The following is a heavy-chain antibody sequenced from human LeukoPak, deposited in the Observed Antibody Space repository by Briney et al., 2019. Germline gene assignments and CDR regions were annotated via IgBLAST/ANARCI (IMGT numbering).Heavy chain of an antibody. D-gene: IGHD2-2*01. Sequence: GGSLRLSCAAPGFTFSSYWMHWVRQAPGKGLVWVSRINSDGSRTRYADSVKGRFTISRDNAKNTLYLQMNSLRAEDTAVYYCARESCSSTSCYPFDYWGQGTLVTVSS. CDR2: INSDGSRT. J-gene: IGHJ4*02. V-gene: IGHV3-74*01. CDR1: GFTFSSYW. CDR3: ARESCSSTSCYPFDY.